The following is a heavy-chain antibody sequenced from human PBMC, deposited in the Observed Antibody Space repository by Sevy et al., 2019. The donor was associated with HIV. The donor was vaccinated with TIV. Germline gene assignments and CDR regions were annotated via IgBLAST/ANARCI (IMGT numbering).Heavy chain of an antibody. CDR1: GFTFSSYW. V-gene: IGHV3-7*01. J-gene: IGHJ4*02. D-gene: IGHD5-18*01. CDR3: ARDPFSTADY. Sequence: GGSLRLSCAGSGFTFSSYWMSWVRQAPGKGLEWVANINQDGSGKNYVDSLKGRFTISRDNAKNSLYLQMNSLRPEDTAVYYCARDPFSTADYWGQGTLVTVSS. CDR2: INQDGSGK.